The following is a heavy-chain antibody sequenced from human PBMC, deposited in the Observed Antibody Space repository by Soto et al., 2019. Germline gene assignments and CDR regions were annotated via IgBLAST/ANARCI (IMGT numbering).Heavy chain of an antibody. CDR2: IYHTGNA. D-gene: IGHD3-22*01. CDR3: ARDFFDSSDYTTNWSDY. Sequence: PSETLSLTCSVSGDSISNSRFYWAWIRQPPGEGLEWIGSIYHTGNAYYNPSLKSRVTISVDTSKNQFSLKLTSVTAADAALYYCARDFFDSSDYTTNWSDYWGQGTLVTVSS. CDR1: GDSISNSRFY. V-gene: IGHV4-39*01. J-gene: IGHJ5*01.